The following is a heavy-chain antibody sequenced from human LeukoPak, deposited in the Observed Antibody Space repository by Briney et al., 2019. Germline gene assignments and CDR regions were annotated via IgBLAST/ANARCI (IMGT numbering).Heavy chain of an antibody. CDR3: ARHPTKWELRLSLDY. D-gene: IGHD1-26*01. V-gene: IGHV4-39*01. CDR2: IYYSGST. J-gene: IGHJ4*02. CDR1: GGSVSSSSYY. Sequence: PSETLSLTCTVSGGSVSSSSYYWGWIRQPPGKGLEWIGSIYYSGSTYYNPSLKSRVSISVDTSKNQFSLKLNSLTAADTAVYYCARHPTKWELRLSLDYWGQGTLVTVSS.